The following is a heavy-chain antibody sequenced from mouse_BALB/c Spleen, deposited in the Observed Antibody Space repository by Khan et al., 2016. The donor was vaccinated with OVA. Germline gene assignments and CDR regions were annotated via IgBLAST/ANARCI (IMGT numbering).Heavy chain of an antibody. CDR3: ARFEYYGNFYAMDY. V-gene: IGHV2-3*01. D-gene: IGHD2-1*01. CDR2: IWGDGST. Sequence: VQLKQSGPGLVAPSQSLSITCTVSGFSLTNYGVNWVRQPPGEGLEWLGVIWGDGSTNSHSALKSRLSISKDNSKSQVFLKLNSLQTDDTATYYCARFEYYGNFYAMDYWGQGTSVTVAA. J-gene: IGHJ4*01. CDR1: GFSLTNYG.